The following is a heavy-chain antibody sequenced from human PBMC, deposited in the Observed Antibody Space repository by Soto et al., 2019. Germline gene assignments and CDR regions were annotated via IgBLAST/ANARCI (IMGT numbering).Heavy chain of an antibody. CDR2: IYPSDSDT. V-gene: IGHV5-51*01. CDR1: GYHFTNYW. J-gene: IGHJ4*02. D-gene: IGHD6-6*01. Sequence: PGESLKISCKGSGYHFTNYWIGWVRQMPGKGLEWMGFIYPSDSDTRYSPSFQGQVTISADKSISTAYLQWSSLKASDTAMYYCARHWSSSSLPDYWGQGTLVTVS. CDR3: ARHWSSSSLPDY.